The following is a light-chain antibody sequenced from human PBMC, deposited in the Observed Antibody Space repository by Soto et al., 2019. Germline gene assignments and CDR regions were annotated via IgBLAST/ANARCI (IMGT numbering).Light chain of an antibody. J-gene: IGLJ2*01. Sequence: QSALTQPRSVSGSPGQSVTISCTGTSSDVGSYNYVSWYQQHPGRAPKLMIYDVTKRPSGVPDRFSGSKSGNTASLTISGLQAEDEADYYCCSYADNYPVIFGGGTKLTVL. CDR1: SSDVGSYNY. V-gene: IGLV2-11*01. CDR3: CSYADNYPVI. CDR2: DVT.